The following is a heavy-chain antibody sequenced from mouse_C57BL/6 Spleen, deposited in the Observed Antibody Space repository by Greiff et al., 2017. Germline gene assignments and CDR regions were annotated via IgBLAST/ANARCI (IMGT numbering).Heavy chain of an antibody. V-gene: IGHV1-80*01. CDR2: IYPGGGDT. Sequence: VQVVESGAELVKPGASVKISCKASGYAFSSYWMNWVKQRPGKGLEWIGKIYPGGGDTNYNVKFKGKDTLTADKSSSTAYMQLSSLTSEDSAVYFCARGGVYPFAYWGQGTLVTVSA. CDR3: ARGGVYPFAY. J-gene: IGHJ3*01. D-gene: IGHD5-1-1*01. CDR1: GYAFSSYW.